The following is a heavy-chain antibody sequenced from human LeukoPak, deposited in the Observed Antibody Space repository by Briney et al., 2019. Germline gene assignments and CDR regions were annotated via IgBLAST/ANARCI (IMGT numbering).Heavy chain of an antibody. Sequence: GGSLRLSCAASGFTFSSYSMNWVRQAPGKGLEWVSSISSSSSYIYYADSVKGRFTISRDNAKNSLYLQMNSLRAEDTAVYYCARGLTYYDSSGYYRGGNWFDPWGQGTLVTVSS. V-gene: IGHV3-21*01. D-gene: IGHD3-22*01. CDR1: GFTFSSYS. J-gene: IGHJ5*02. CDR2: ISSSSSYI. CDR3: ARGLTYYDSSGYYRGGNWFDP.